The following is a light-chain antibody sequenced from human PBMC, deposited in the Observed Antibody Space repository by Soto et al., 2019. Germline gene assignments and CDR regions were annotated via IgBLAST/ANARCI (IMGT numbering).Light chain of an antibody. CDR1: QSLAYVDGNTY. CDR2: QVS. CDR3: MQGTHWPPYT. J-gene: IGKJ2*01. Sequence: DVVMTQSPLSLPVTLGQPASISCRSSQSLAYVDGNTYLNWFQQRPGQSPRRLIYQVSNRDSEVPDRFSGSGSGTDFTLKISRVEADDVGVYYCMQGTHWPPYTFGQGTKLEIK. V-gene: IGKV2-30*01.